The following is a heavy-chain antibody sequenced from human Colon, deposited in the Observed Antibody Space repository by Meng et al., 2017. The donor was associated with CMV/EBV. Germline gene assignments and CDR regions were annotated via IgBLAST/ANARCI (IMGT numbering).Heavy chain of an antibody. D-gene: IGHD4-23*01. CDR3: ARAPDYGGNSPFGY. Sequence: CVVYGGSFSGYYWSWIRQPPGKGLEWIGEINHSGSTNYNPSLKSRVTISVDTSKNQLSLKLTSVTAADTAVYYCARAPDYGGNSPFGYWGQGTLVTVSS. V-gene: IGHV4-34*01. CDR2: INHSGST. CDR1: GGSFSGYY. J-gene: IGHJ4*02.